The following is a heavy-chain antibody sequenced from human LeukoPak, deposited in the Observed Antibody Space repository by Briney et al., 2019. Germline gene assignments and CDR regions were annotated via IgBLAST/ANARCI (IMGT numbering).Heavy chain of an antibody. J-gene: IGHJ4*02. V-gene: IGHV4-39*07. CDR2: IYYSGST. D-gene: IGHD5-24*01. CDR3: ARHRRRDGYNPGYFDY. CDR1: GGSISSSSYY. Sequence: PSETLSLTCTVSGGSISSSSYYWGWIRQPPGKGLEWIGSIYYSGSTHYNPSLKSRVTISVDTSKDQFSLKLSSVTAADTAVYYCARHRRRDGYNPGYFDYWGQGTLVTVSS.